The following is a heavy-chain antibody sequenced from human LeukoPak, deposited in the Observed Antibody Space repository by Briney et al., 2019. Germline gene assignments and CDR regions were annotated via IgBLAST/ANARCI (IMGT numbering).Heavy chain of an antibody. CDR2: IYYSGST. V-gene: IGHV4-61*01. CDR1: GGSVSSGSYY. D-gene: IGHD7-27*01. CDR3: ASLRTNYWGLRVHYYFDY. Sequence: PSETLSLTCTVSGGSVSSGSYYWSWIRQPPEKGLEWIGYIYYSGSTNYNPSLKSRVTISVDTSKNQFSLKLSSVTAADPAVYYCASLRTNYWGLRVHYYFDYWGQGTLVTVSS. J-gene: IGHJ4*02.